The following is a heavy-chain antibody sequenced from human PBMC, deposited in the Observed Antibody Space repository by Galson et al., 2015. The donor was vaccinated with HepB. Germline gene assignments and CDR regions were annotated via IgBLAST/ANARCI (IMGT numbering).Heavy chain of an antibody. J-gene: IGHJ4*02. V-gene: IGHV1-18*04. Sequence: SVKVSCKASGYTFTINGISWVRQTPRQGLEWLGWISAYGGNTKYAQKYQGRITLTRDTSTRTAYMELRSLRSDDPAVYYCARDRDYRFDYWGQGTLVTVSS. D-gene: IGHD4/OR15-4a*01. CDR2: ISAYGGNT. CDR3: ARDRDYRFDY. CDR1: GYTFTING.